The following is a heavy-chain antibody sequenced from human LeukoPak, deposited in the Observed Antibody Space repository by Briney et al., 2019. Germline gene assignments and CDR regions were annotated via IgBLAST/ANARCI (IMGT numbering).Heavy chain of an antibody. Sequence: SETLSLTCTVSGGSISSSSYYWGWIRQPPGKGLEWIGSIYYSGSTYYNPSLKSRVTISVDTSKNQFSLKLSSVTAADTAVYYCARTYYYDSSGYPIWASSGYWGQGTLVTVSS. CDR1: GGSISSSSYY. V-gene: IGHV4-39*01. CDR2: IYYSGST. CDR3: ARTYYYDSSGYPIWASSGY. J-gene: IGHJ4*02. D-gene: IGHD3-22*01.